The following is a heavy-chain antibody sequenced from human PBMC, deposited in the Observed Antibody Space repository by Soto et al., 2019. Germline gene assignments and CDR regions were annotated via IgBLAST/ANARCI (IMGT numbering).Heavy chain of an antibody. CDR1: GGTFSSYA. J-gene: IGHJ6*02. Sequence: SVKVSCKASGGTFSSYAISWVRQAPGQGLEWMGGIIPIFGTANYAQKFQGRVTITADESTSTAYMELSSLRSEDTAVYYCAKSGYSYGPQDYYYGMDVWGQGTTVTVSS. CDR3: AKSGYSYGPQDYYYGMDV. V-gene: IGHV1-69*13. D-gene: IGHD5-18*01. CDR2: IIPIFGTA.